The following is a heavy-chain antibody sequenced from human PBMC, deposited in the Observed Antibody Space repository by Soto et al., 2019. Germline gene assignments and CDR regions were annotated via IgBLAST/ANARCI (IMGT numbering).Heavy chain of an antibody. CDR1: GFTFSSYA. D-gene: IGHD3-22*01. CDR3: AKALYYDSSGYRKVDAFDI. J-gene: IGHJ3*02. V-gene: IGHV3-23*01. Sequence: GGSLRLSCAASGFTFSSYAMSWVRQAPGKGLEWVSAISGSGGSTYYADSVKGRFTISRDNSKNTLYLQMNSLRAEDTAVYYCAKALYYDSSGYRKVDAFDIWGQGTMVTVPS. CDR2: ISGSGGST.